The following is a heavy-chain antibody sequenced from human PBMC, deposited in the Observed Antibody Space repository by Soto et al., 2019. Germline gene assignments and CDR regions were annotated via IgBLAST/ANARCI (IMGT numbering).Heavy chain of an antibody. CDR1: GFNFRSCA. D-gene: IGHD3-10*01. V-gene: IGHV3-23*01. Sequence: GSLRLSCAASGFNFRSCARSWVRQAPGQGLEWVSAISGSGGSTYYADSVKGRFTISRDNSKNTLYLQMNSLRAEDTAVYYCAKGRIDYYGSGSYYAYYFYYYGMDVWGQGT. CDR2: ISGSGGST. CDR3: AKGRIDYYGSGSYYAYYFYYYGMDV. J-gene: IGHJ6*02.